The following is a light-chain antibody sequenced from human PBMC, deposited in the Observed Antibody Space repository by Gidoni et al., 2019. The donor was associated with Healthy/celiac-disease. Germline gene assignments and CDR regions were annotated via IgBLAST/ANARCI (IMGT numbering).Light chain of an antibody. Sequence: IVLTPSLATLSLSPGERATLSCRASQSVSSYLAWYQQKPGQAPRLLIYDASDRATGIPARLSGSGSGTDFTLTISSLGPEDFAVYYCQQRSNWPPMCSFGQXTKLEIK. V-gene: IGKV3-11*01. CDR2: DAS. CDR1: QSVSSY. J-gene: IGKJ2*04. CDR3: QQRSNWPPMCS.